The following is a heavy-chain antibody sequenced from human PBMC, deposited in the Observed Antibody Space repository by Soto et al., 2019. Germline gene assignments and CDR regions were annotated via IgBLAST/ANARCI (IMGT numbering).Heavy chain of an antibody. Sequence: GALRLSCAASGFNFSNHWMHWVRQRPAEGLVWVSRITSDGKSKAYAESVKGRFAISRDNAKNTLYLQMNGLTAEDTAVYYCARESGDWPLNWFDPWGQGTLVTVSS. CDR3: ARESGDWPLNWFDP. D-gene: IGHD2-21*02. CDR1: GFNFSNHW. V-gene: IGHV3-74*01. J-gene: IGHJ5*02. CDR2: ITSDGKSK.